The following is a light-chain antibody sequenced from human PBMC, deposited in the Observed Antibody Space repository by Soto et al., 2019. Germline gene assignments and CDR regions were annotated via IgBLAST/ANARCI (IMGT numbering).Light chain of an antibody. CDR1: SSNIGGNS. CDR3: SSYTNINTRACV. J-gene: IGLJ1*01. Sequence: QSVMTQPPSVSAAPGHKVTISCSGSSSNIGGNSVSWYQQLPGTAPKLLIYEVTDRPSGVSNRFSGSKSGNTASLTISGLQAEDEAEYYCSSYTNINTRACVFGTGTKLTVL. CDR2: EVT. V-gene: IGLV2-14*01.